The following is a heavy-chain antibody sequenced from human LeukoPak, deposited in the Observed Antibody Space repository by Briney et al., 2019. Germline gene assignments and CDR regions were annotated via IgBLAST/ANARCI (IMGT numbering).Heavy chain of an antibody. CDR3: ATAAVVKGFDY. J-gene: IGHJ4*02. Sequence: PGGSLRLSCAAYGFTFSSYAMSWVRQAPGKGLEWVSAISSIGTSTYYADSVKGRFTISRDNSKNTLYLQMNSLRAEDTALYYCATAAVVKGFDYWGQGTLLTVSS. V-gene: IGHV3-23*01. CDR1: GFTFSSYA. D-gene: IGHD5-18*01. CDR2: ISSIGTST.